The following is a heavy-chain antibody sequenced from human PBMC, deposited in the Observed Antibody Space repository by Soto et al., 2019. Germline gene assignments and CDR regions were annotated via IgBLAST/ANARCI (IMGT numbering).Heavy chain of an antibody. CDR3: ARGSSGSYLSW. V-gene: IGHV4-4*07. D-gene: IGHD3-10*01. CDR1: GGSISGYC. Sequence: SETLSRTWTVSGGSISGYCWSWIRQPAGKGLEWIGRIYTSGSTNYNPSLKSRVTMSVDTSKNQFSLKLSSVTAADTAMYYCARGSSGSYLSWWGQGTLVTVSS. CDR2: IYTSGST. J-gene: IGHJ4*02.